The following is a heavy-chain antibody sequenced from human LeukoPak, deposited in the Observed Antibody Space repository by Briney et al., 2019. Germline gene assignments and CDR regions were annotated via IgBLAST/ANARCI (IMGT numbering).Heavy chain of an antibody. V-gene: IGHV4-34*01. D-gene: IGHD3-9*01. CDR3: ARDRGYLTGFDY. CDR1: GGSFSGYY. Sequence: PSETLSLTCAVYGGSFSGYYWSWIRQPPGKGLEWIGEINHSGSTNYNPSLKSRVTISVDTSKNQFSLKLSSVTAADTAIYYCARDRGYLTGFDYWGQGTLVTVSS. CDR2: INHSGST. J-gene: IGHJ4*02.